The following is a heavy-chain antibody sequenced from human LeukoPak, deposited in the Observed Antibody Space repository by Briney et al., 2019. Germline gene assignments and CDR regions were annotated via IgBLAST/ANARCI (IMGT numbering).Heavy chain of an antibody. D-gene: IGHD3-9*01. Sequence: GGSLRLSCAASGLTFSGSIMHWVRQAPGKGLEWVSGISFDESKYYGDSVKGRFTISRDNSKHTLYLQMNSLRGDDTAVYYCARGHYDVLAASYKWTPDYWGQGTLVTVSS. CDR3: ARGHYDVLAASYKWTPDY. V-gene: IGHV3-30*01. CDR1: GLTFSGSI. CDR2: ISFDESK. J-gene: IGHJ4*02.